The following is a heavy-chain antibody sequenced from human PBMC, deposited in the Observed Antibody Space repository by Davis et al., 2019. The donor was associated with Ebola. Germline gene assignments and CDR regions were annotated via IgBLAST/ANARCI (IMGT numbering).Heavy chain of an antibody. D-gene: IGHD3-16*02. CDR3: ARGGLNYDYVWGSYRYTYFDY. CDR1: GFTFSSYG. CDR2: IWYDGSNK. V-gene: IGHV3-30*19. Sequence: GGSLRLSCAASGFTFSSYGMHWVRQAPGKGLEWVAVIWYDGSNKYYADSVKGRFTISRDNSKNTLYLQMNSLRAEDTAVYYCARGGLNYDYVWGSYRYTYFDYWGQGTLVTVSS. J-gene: IGHJ4*02.